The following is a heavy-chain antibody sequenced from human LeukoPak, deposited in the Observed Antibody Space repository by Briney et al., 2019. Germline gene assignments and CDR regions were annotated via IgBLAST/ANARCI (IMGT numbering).Heavy chain of an antibody. CDR2: ISYDGSNK. Sequence: PGGSLRLSCAASGFTFSSYGMHWVRQAPGKGLEWVAVISYDGSNKYYADSVKGRFTISRDNSKNTLYLQMNSLRAEDTAVYYCASPAGGYSYGKWGQGTLVTVSS. CDR1: GFTFSSYG. CDR3: ASPAGGYSYGK. J-gene: IGHJ4*02. V-gene: IGHV3-30*03. D-gene: IGHD5-18*01.